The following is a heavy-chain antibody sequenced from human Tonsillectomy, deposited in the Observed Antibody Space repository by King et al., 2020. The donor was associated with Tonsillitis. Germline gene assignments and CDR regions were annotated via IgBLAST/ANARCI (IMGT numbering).Heavy chain of an antibody. CDR2: ICGVGGRT. CDR3: AKADSSGFYYSYFDH. Sequence: VQLVESGGGLGQPGGSLRLSCVASGFTFSNYAMTCVRQAPGNGLEWVSAICGVGGRTYYADSVKGRFTISRDNSKNTLYLQINSLRAEDTAVYYCAKADSSGFYYSYFDHWGQGTLVTVSS. CDR1: GFTFSNYA. D-gene: IGHD3-22*01. V-gene: IGHV3-23*04. J-gene: IGHJ4*02.